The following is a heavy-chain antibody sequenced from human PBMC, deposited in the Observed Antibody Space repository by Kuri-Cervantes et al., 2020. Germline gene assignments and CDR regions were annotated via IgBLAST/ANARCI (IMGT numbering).Heavy chain of an antibody. CDR2: INPSGGST. D-gene: IGHD4-17*01. CDR3: ARGTDLTTVTASEWFDP. Sequence: ASVKVSCKGSGYTFTSYGISWVRQAPGQGLEWMGIINPSGGSTSYAQKFQGRVTMTRDTPTSTVYMELSNLRSEDTAVYYCARGTDLTTVTASEWFDPWGQGTLVTVSS. J-gene: IGHJ5*02. V-gene: IGHV1-46*01. CDR1: GYTFTSYG.